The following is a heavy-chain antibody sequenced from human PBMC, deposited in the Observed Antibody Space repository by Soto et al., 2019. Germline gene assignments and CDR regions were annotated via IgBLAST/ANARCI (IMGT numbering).Heavy chain of an antibody. CDR3: ARAPFGRSWYWFDP. CDR2: IYYSGST. V-gene: IGHV4-39*01. J-gene: IGHJ5*02. Sequence: ETLSLTCTVSGGPISSSIYYWGWIRQPPGKGLEWIATIYYSGSTYYNPSLKSRVTISVDTSKNQFSLKVTSVTAADTAVYYCARAPFGRSWYWFDPWGQGTLVTVSS. CDR1: GGPISSSIYY. D-gene: IGHD6-13*01.